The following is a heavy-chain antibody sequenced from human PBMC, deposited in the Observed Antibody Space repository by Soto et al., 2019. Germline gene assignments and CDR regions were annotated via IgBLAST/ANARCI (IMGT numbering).Heavy chain of an antibody. CDR2: ITFSGGSA. Sequence: GGSLRLSCAASGFTFRNYPMSWVRQAPGKGLEWVSGITFSGGSAYYADSVRGRFIISRDNSKNTVSVQMNSLRDDDTAVYYCAREPLLTESGPGGFDSWGQGLLVTVYS. V-gene: IGHV3-23*01. D-gene: IGHD3-10*01. CDR1: GFTFRNYP. CDR3: AREPLLTESGPGGFDS. J-gene: IGHJ4*02.